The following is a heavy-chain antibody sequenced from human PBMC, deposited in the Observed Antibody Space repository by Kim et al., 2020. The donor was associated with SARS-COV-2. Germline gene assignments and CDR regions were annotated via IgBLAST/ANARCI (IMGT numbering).Heavy chain of an antibody. CDR3: AKDITSRGTTFDPYFDY. Sequence: GGSLRLSCAASGFAFDHYGMHWVRQAPGKGLEWVSGLSWDSVRIAYAESVQGQFTISRDNAKNSLYLQMNSLRPEDTGFYYCAKDITSRGTTFDPYFDYWGQGTLVTVSS. CDR2: LSWDSVRI. D-gene: IGHD4-17*01. CDR1: GFAFDHYG. J-gene: IGHJ4*02. V-gene: IGHV3-9*01.